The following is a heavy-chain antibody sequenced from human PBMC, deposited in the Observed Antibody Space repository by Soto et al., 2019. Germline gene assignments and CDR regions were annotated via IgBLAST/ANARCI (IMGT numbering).Heavy chain of an antibody. J-gene: IGHJ4*02. CDR3: AKGGTVGASSYFDY. CDR2: ISYDGGNK. V-gene: IGHV3-30*18. D-gene: IGHD1-26*01. CDR1: GFTFSNYG. Sequence: QVQLVESGGGVVQPGRSLRLSCAASGFTFSNYGIHWVRQAPGKGLEWVAVISYDGGNKYYADSVKGRLTISRDNCKNTVYLQMDSLRPEDTAVYYCAKGGTVGASSYFDYWCQGTLVTVSS.